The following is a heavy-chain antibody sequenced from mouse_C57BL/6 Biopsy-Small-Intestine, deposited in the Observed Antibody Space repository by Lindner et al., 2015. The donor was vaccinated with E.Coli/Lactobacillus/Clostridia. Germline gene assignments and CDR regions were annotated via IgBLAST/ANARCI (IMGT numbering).Heavy chain of an antibody. CDR3: ARETTVVATKAMDY. V-gene: IGHV1-81*01. J-gene: IGHJ4*01. Sequence: VQLQESGAELARPGASVELSCKASSYTFTSYGISWVKQRTGQGLEWIGEIYPRSGNTYYNEKFKGKATLTADKSSSTAYMELRSLTSEDSAVYFCARETTVVATKAMDYWGQGTSVTVSS. CDR2: IYPRSGNT. D-gene: IGHD1-1*01. CDR1: SYTFTSYG.